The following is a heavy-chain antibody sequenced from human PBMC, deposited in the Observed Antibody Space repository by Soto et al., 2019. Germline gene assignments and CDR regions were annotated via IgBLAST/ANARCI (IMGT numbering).Heavy chain of an antibody. Sequence: LKISCKGSGYSFTSYWISWVRQMPGKGLEWMGRIDPSDSYTNYSPSLQGHVTISADKSISTAYLQWSSLKASDTAMYYCARQIVVVPAATFGYYGMDVWGQGTTVTVSS. J-gene: IGHJ6*02. CDR1: GYSFTSYW. D-gene: IGHD2-2*01. V-gene: IGHV5-10-1*01. CDR2: IDPSDSYT. CDR3: ARQIVVVPAATFGYYGMDV.